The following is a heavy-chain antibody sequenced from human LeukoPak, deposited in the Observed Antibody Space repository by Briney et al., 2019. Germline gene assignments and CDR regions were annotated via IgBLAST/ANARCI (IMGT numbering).Heavy chain of an antibody. D-gene: IGHD5-12*01. CDR1: GFTFSSYA. V-gene: IGHV3-30-3*01. CDR3: ARDLNSGYDWGFDY. J-gene: IGHJ4*02. CDR2: ISYDGSNK. Sequence: GGSLRLSCAASGFTFSSYAMHWVRQAPGKGLEWVAVISYDGSNKYYADSVKGRFTISGDNSKNTLYLQMNSLRAEDTAVYYCARDLNSGYDWGFDYWGQGTLVTVSS.